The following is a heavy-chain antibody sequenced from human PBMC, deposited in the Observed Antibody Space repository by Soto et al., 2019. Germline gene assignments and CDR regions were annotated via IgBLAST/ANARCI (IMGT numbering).Heavy chain of an antibody. CDR2: IYYSGST. CDR1: GGSISSSSYY. D-gene: IGHD3-16*01. V-gene: IGHV4-39*01. J-gene: IGHJ6*02. Sequence: QLQLQESGPGLVKPSETLSLTCTVSGGSISSSSYYWGWIRQPPGKGLEWIGSIYYSGSTYYNPSLKSRVTISVDTSKNQFSLKLSSVTAADTAVYYCARTIPPGDPYYYGMDVWGQGTTVTVSS. CDR3: ARTIPPGDPYYYGMDV.